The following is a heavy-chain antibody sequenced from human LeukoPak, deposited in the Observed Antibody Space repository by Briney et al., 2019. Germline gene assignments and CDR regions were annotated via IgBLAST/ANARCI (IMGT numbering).Heavy chain of an antibody. CDR3: AKEGGEWLDEYYFDY. CDR2: LSGSGITT. D-gene: IGHD6-19*01. Sequence: TGGSLRLFCAASGFTFSNSAMSWVRQAPGRGLEWVSTLSGSGITTYYADSVKGRFTISRDNSKNTLCLQMNSLRAEDTAVYYCAKEGGEWLDEYYFDYWGQGTLVTVSS. CDR1: GFTFSNSA. J-gene: IGHJ4*02. V-gene: IGHV3-23*01.